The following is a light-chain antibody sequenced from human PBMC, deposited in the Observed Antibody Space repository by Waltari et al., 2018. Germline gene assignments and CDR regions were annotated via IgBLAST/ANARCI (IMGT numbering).Light chain of an antibody. CDR2: EVT. CDR1: SSDVGGYNY. J-gene: IGLJ3*02. CDR3: TSYTSSITLV. Sequence: QSALTQPASVSGSPGQSITISCTGTSSDVGGYNYPSWYQQHPGKAPQLLIYEVTNRPSGVSDRFSGSKSGNTASLTISGLQAEDEADYYCTSYTSSITLVFGGGTKLTVL. V-gene: IGLV2-14*01.